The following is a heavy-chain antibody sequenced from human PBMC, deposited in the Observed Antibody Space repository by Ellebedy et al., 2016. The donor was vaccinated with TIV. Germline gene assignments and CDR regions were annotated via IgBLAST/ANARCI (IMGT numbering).Heavy chain of an antibody. CDR1: GFTFSDYW. CDR3: TRDPPLVSERFDH. V-gene: IGHV3-7*01. J-gene: IGHJ4*01. CDR2: IRKDGGEI. D-gene: IGHD2-8*01. Sequence: PGGSLRLSCAASGFTFSDYWMSWVRQAPGRGLEWVANIRKDGGEIYYVDSVKGRFTISRDNAKNSLFLQMNSLRVEDKGVYYCTRDPPLVSERFDHWGRGALVTVSS.